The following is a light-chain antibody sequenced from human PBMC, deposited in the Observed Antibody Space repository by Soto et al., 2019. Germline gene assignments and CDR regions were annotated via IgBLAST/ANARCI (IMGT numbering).Light chain of an antibody. CDR1: QTISSSF. J-gene: IGKJ3*01. CDR2: RAS. V-gene: IGKV3-20*01. CDR3: HQFCSSPLYT. Sequence: EIVLTQSPGTLSLSPGERATLSCRASQTISSSFLAWYQQKPGQAPRLLIYRASRRAPGIPDRFSGSGSWTDFTLTISRLEPEDFAVYYCHQFCSSPLYTFGPGTKVEIK.